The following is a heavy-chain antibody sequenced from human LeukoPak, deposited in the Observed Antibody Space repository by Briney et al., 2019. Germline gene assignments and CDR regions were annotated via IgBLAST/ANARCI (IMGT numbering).Heavy chain of an antibody. CDR2: ININTGNP. CDR3: ARVAYQYYYDSSGWYNWFDP. CDR1: GGTFSSYA. J-gene: IGHJ5*02. Sequence: ASVKVSCKASGGTFSSYAISWVRQAPGQGLEWMGWININTGNPTYAQGFTGRFVFSLDTSVSTAYLQISSLKAEDTAVYYCARVAYQYYYDSSGWYNWFDPWGQGTLVTVSS. D-gene: IGHD3-22*01. V-gene: IGHV7-4-1*02.